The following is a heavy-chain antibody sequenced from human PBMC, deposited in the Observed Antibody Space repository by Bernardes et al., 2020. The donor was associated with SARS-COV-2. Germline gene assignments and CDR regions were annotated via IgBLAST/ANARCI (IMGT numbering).Heavy chain of an antibody. V-gene: IGHV5-51*01. Sequence: GGVLKTPCGGSGYNLNTQWVAWVRQVAGNGLEYMGIIYPGDSETKYGPSFQGRVTISADKSINTVYLQWNRLEASDTAMYYCATSPILSGWPFDHWGQGTLITVSS. CDR2: IYPGDSET. CDR3: ATSPILSGWPFDH. J-gene: IGHJ4*02. D-gene: IGHD6-19*01. CDR1: GYNLNTQW.